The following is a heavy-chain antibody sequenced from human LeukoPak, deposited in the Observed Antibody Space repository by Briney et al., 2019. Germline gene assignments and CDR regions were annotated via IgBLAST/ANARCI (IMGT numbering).Heavy chain of an antibody. V-gene: IGHV4-38-2*02. J-gene: IGHJ5*02. Sequence: SETLSLTCTVSGYSISSGYYWGWIRQPPGKGLEWIGSIYHSGTTYYNPSLKSRVTISVDTSKNQFSLKLSSVTAADTAVYYCARVKGRLSWFDPWGQGTLFTVSS. CDR2: IYHSGTT. CDR3: ARVKGRLSWFDP. CDR1: GYSISSGYY.